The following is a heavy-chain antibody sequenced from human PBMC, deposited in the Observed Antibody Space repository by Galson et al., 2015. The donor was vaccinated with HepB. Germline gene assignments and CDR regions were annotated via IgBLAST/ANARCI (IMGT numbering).Heavy chain of an antibody. D-gene: IGHD5-18*01. CDR3: AKARGYSYGTLVGRVDY. J-gene: IGHJ4*02. V-gene: IGHV3-9*01. CDR1: GFTFDDYA. Sequence: SLRLSCAASGFTFDDYAMHWVRQAPGKGLEWVSGISWNSGSIGYADSVKGRFTISRDNAKNSLYLQMNSLRAEDTALYYCAKARGYSYGTLVGRVDYWGQGTLVTVSS. CDR2: ISWNSGSI.